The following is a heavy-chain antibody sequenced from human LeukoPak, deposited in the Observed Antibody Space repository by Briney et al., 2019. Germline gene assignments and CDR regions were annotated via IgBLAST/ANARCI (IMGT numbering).Heavy chain of an antibody. CDR2: IYTSGST. D-gene: IGHD6-19*01. CDR3: ARDRLSAPSLYYYYMDV. V-gene: IGHV4-4*07. CDR1: GGSISSYY. Sequence: PSETLSLTCTVSGGSISSYYWSWIRQPAGKGLEWIGRIYTSGSTNYNPSLKSRVTISVDTSKNQFSLKLSSVTAADTAVYYCARDRLSAPSLYYYYMDVWGKGTTVTVSS. J-gene: IGHJ6*03.